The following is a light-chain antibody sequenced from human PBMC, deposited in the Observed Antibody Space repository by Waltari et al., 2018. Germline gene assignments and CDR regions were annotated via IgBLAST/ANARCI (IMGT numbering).Light chain of an antibody. CDR3: QHYVRLPVT. Sequence: DIVLTQSPGTLSLSPGERVIISCRVSQSVSRALAWYQQKPGQAPRLLIYGASNRATGIPDRFSGSGSGTDFSLTISRLEPEDFAVYYCQHYVRLPVTFGQGTKVEIK. J-gene: IGKJ1*01. V-gene: IGKV3-20*01. CDR2: GAS. CDR1: QSVSRA.